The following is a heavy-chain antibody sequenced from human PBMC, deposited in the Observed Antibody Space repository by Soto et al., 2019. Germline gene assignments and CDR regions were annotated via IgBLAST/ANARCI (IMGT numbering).Heavy chain of an antibody. V-gene: IGHV4-34*01. CDR2: INHSGRT. D-gene: IGHD6-6*01. J-gene: IGHJ4*02. Sequence: SETLSLTCAVYGGSFSGYYWSWIRQPPGKGLEWIGEINHSGRTNYNPSLKSRVTISVDTSNNQFSLKLSSVTAADTAVYYCARSQEVAARPFDYWGQGTLVTVSS. CDR1: GGSFSGYY. CDR3: ARSQEVAARPFDY.